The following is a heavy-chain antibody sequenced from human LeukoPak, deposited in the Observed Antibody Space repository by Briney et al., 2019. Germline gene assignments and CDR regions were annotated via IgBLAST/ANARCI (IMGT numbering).Heavy chain of an antibody. Sequence: NPSETLSLTCAVYGGSFSGYHWSWIRQPPGKGLEWIGEINHSGSTNYNPSLKSRVTISEDTSKNQFSLKLSSVTAADTAVYYCARGALWFGELSRYNWFDPWGQGTLVTVSS. CDR3: ARGALWFGELSRYNWFDP. CDR2: INHSGST. V-gene: IGHV4-34*01. J-gene: IGHJ5*02. D-gene: IGHD3-10*01. CDR1: GGSFSGYH.